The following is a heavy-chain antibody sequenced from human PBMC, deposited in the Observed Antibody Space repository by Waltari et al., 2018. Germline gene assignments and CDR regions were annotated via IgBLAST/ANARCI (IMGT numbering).Heavy chain of an antibody. J-gene: IGHJ4*02. CDR2: IYHSGST. CDR1: GYSISSGYY. D-gene: IGHD4-17*01. V-gene: IGHV4-38-2*01. CDR3: ARWVGGLRFFDY. Sequence: QVQLQESGPGLVKPSETLSLTCAVSGYSISSGYYWGWIRQPPGKGLEWIGSIYHSGSTYYNPSLKRRVTISVDTSKNQFSLKLSSVTAADTAVYYCARWVGGLRFFDYWGQGTLVTVSS.